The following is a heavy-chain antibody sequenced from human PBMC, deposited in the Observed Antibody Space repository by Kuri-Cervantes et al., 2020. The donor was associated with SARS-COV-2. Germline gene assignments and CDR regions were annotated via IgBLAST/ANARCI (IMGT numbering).Heavy chain of an antibody. CDR3: ARDQGDYAEGWFDP. Sequence: GESLKISCAASGFTFSSYSMNWVRQAPGKGLEWVSSISSSSSYIYYADSVKGRFTISRDNAKNSLYLQMNSLRAEDTAVYYCARDQGDYAEGWFDPWGQGTRVTVSS. CDR2: ISSSSSYI. V-gene: IGHV3-21*01. J-gene: IGHJ5*02. D-gene: IGHD4-17*01. CDR1: GFTFSSYS.